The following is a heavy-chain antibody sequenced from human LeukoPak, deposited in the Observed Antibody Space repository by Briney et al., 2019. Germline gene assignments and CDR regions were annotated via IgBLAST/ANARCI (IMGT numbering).Heavy chain of an antibody. Sequence: PSETLSLTCAVYGGSFSGYYWSWIRQPPGKGPEWIGEINHSGSTNYNPSLKSRVTISVDTSKNQFSLKLSSVTAADTAVYYCASWPTGDYPNWFDPWGQGTLVTVSS. V-gene: IGHV4-34*01. CDR3: ASWPTGDYPNWFDP. CDR2: INHSGST. CDR1: GGSFSGYY. D-gene: IGHD4-17*01. J-gene: IGHJ5*02.